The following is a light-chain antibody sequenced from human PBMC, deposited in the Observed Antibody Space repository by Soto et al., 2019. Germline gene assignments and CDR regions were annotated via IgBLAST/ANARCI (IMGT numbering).Light chain of an antibody. V-gene: IGKV1-16*01. CDR2: DAS. CDR3: QQYETFSGT. CDR1: QGITNH. J-gene: IGKJ1*01. Sequence: DIQMTQSPSSLSASVGNRVSISCRASQGITNHLAWYQQKPGEAPKLLIYDASALPRGVPSRFSGSGSGTKFTLTIASLQPDDFATYYCQQYETFSGTFGPGTKVDIK.